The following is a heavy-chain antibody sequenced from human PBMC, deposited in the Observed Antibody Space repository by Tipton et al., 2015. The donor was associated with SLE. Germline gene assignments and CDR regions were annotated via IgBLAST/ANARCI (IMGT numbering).Heavy chain of an antibody. J-gene: IGHJ2*01. D-gene: IGHD6-19*01. CDR3: ARERVAVAATPWYFDL. Sequence: TLSLTCTVSGGSISSYYWSWIRQPPGKGLEWIGYIYYSGSTNYNPSLKSRVTISVDTSKNQFSLKLSPVTAADTAVYYCARERVAVAATPWYFDLWGRGTLVTVSS. CDR2: IYYSGST. CDR1: GGSISSYY. V-gene: IGHV4-59*01.